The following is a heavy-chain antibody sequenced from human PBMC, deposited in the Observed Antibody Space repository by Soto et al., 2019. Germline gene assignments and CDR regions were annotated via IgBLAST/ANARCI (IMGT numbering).Heavy chain of an antibody. CDR1: GGSISNGGYY. CDR3: ARDPGWRSGPDY. V-gene: IGHV4-31*03. J-gene: IGHJ4*02. D-gene: IGHD6-19*01. Sequence: SETLSLTYTVSGGSISNGGYYWSWIRQHPGKGLEWIGYIYYSGSTYYNPSLKSRVTISVDTSKNQFSLKLSSVTAADTAVYYCARDPGWRSGPDYWGQGTLVTVSS. CDR2: IYYSGST.